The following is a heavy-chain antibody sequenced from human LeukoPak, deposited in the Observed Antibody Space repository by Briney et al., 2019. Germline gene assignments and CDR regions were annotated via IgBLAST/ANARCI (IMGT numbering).Heavy chain of an antibody. Sequence: GASVKVSCKTSGYAFNSYVISGVRQAPGQGREWMGWTSDYSGNTNYAQKFQGRVSMTTDTPTTTAYMELRSLRSDDTAVYYCARYYCSGGRCYGHYYYGMDVWGQGTTVTVSS. V-gene: IGHV1-18*01. CDR1: GYAFNSYV. CDR2: TSDYSGNT. D-gene: IGHD2-15*01. CDR3: ARYYCSGGRCYGHYYYGMDV. J-gene: IGHJ6*02.